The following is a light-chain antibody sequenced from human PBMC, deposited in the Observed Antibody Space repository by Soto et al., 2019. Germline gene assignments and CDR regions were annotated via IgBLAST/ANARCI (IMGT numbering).Light chain of an antibody. V-gene: IGLV4-69*01. J-gene: IGLJ3*02. Sequence: QSVLTQSPFASASLGASVKLTCTLSSGHSSYAIAWYQQQPEKGPRYLMNLNSDGSHSKGDGIPDRFSGSSSGAEHYLTISSLQSEDEADYYCQTWGTGAWVFGGGTKLTVL. CDR2: LNSDGSH. CDR1: SGHSSYA. CDR3: QTWGTGAWV.